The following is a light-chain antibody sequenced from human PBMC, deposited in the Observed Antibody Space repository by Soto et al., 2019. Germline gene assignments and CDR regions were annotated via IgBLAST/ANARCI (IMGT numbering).Light chain of an antibody. J-gene: IGKJ5*01. V-gene: IGKV1-9*01. CDR3: QQGYDTPIT. CDR1: QGISTF. CDR2: DAS. Sequence: DVQLTQSPSFMSASVGDRVSITCRASQGISTFLAWYQQHPGTAPKRLIYDASNLQSGVPSRFSGSGSGTEFTLTISSLQPEDFATYYCQQGYDTPITFGQGTRL.